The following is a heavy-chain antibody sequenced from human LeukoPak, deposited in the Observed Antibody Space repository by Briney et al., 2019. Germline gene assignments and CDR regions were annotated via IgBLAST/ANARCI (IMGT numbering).Heavy chain of an antibody. CDR2: IDYRGST. V-gene: IGHV4-59*01. D-gene: IGHD5-18*01. J-gene: IGHJ3*02. CDR3: ARSRSGYSYDHAAFEI. CDR1: GDSISTYY. Sequence: SETLSLTCTVSGDSISTYYWSWIRQPPGKGLEWIAYIDYRGSTTYNPSLRSRVTISVDTSRNQFSLRLYSVTAADTAVYYCARSRSGYSYDHAAFEIWGQGTMVTVSS.